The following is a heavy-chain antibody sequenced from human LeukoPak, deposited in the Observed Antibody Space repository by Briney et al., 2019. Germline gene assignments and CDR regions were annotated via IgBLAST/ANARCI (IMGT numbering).Heavy chain of an antibody. V-gene: IGHV3-23*01. CDR1: GLTFSNYA. Sequence: AGRSLRLSCAASGLTFSNYAMSWVRQAPGKGLEWVSDITCSGGNTYYADSVKGRFTISRDNSKNTVFLQMNSLRAEDTAVYYCAKWGDYDVLTGYYVSDYWGQGTLVTVSS. CDR3: AKWGDYDVLTGYYVSDY. CDR2: ITCSGGNT. D-gene: IGHD3-9*01. J-gene: IGHJ4*02.